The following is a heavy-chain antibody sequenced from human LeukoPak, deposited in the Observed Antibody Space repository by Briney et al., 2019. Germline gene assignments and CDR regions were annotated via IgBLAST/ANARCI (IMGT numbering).Heavy chain of an antibody. CDR1: GFTFSSYA. Sequence: PGGSLRLSCAASGFTFSSYAMHWVRQAPGKGLEWVAVISYDGSNKYYADSVKGRFTISRDNSKNTLYLQMNSLRAEDTAVYYCARDNAMVYVRSFDYWGQGTLVAVSS. J-gene: IGHJ4*02. D-gene: IGHD2-8*01. CDR2: ISYDGSNK. V-gene: IGHV3-30-3*01. CDR3: ARDNAMVYVRSFDY.